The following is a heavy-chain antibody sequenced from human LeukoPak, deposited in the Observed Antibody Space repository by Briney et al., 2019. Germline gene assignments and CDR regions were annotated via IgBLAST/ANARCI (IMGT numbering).Heavy chain of an antibody. V-gene: IGHV4-59*08. D-gene: IGHD3-22*01. J-gene: IGHJ6*02. CDR1: GGSISSYY. CDR3: ARHGDSSGYSSTFYYDMDV. CDR2: VYSSGST. Sequence: SETLSLTCTVSGGSISSYYWSWIRQPPGKGLEWIGFVYSSGSTDYSPSLKSRVTISVDTSKNQFSLKLSSLTAEDTAVYFCARHGDSSGYSSTFYYDMDVWGQGTTVTVAS.